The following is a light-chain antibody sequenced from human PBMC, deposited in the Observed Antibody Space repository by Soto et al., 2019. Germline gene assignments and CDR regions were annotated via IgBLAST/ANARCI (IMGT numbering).Light chain of an antibody. V-gene: IGKV3-15*01. CDR1: QSVASN. CDR2: GAS. J-gene: IGKJ2*01. CDR3: QQYHNWPPQYT. Sequence: EIVMTQSPASLSVSPGDGATLSCRASQSVASNVAWYQQKPGQGPRLLIHGASTRAVVVPARFSGSGSGTDFTLTINSLQSEDFAGYYCQQYHNWPPQYTFGQGTKLQIK.